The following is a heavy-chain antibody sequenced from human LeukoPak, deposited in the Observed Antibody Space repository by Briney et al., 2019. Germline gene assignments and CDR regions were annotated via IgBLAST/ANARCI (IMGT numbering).Heavy chain of an antibody. V-gene: IGHV1-46*01. J-gene: IGHJ6*02. D-gene: IGHD3-10*01. Sequence: ASVKVSCKASGYTFTSNSIHWVRQAPGQGLEWMGMINPSGGGTTYAQNFQGRVTMTRNTSISTAYMELSSLRSEDTAVYYCARGPNGSGSYLLFGPSQAYYYYGMDVWGQGTTVTVSS. CDR3: ARGPNGSGSYLLFGPSQAYYYYGMDV. CDR1: GYTFTSNS. CDR2: INPSGGGT.